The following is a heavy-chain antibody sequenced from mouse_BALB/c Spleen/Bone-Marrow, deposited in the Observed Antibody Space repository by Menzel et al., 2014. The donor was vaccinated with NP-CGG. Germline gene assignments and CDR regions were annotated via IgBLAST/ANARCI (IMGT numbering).Heavy chain of an antibody. Sequence: QVQLKQSGAELVRPGTSVKVSCKASGYASTNYLIEWVKQRPGQGLEWIGVINPGSGGTNYNEKFKGKATLTADKSSSTAYMQLSSVTSDDSAVYFCSRSNYAMDYWGQGTSVTVSS. CDR1: GYASTNYL. CDR3: SRSNYAMDY. V-gene: IGHV1-54*01. CDR2: INPGSGGT. J-gene: IGHJ4*01.